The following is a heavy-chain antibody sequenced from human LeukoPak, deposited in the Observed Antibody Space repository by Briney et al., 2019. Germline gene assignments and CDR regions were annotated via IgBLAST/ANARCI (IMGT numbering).Heavy chain of an antibody. Sequence: PSETLSLTCAVYGGSFGGYYWSWIRQPPGKGLEWIGEINHSGSTNYNPSLKSRVTISVDTSKNQFSLKLSSVTAADTAVYYCGRXRSXYYGSGSQIDYWGQGTLVTVSS. J-gene: IGHJ4*02. D-gene: IGHD3-10*01. CDR2: INHSGST. CDR3: GRXRSXYYGSGSQIDY. CDR1: GGSFGGYY. V-gene: IGHV4-34*01.